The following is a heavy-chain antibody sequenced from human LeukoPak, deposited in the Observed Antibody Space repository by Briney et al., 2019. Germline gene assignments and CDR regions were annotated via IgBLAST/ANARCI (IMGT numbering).Heavy chain of an antibody. Sequence: SETLSLTCTVSGGSISSYYWSWIRQPAGKGLDWIGRIYTSGSTNYNPSLKSRVTMSVDTSKNQFSLKLSSVTAADTAVYYCARAIAVAGEFDYWGQGTLVTVSS. CDR2: IYTSGST. V-gene: IGHV4-4*07. J-gene: IGHJ4*02. D-gene: IGHD6-19*01. CDR3: ARAIAVAGEFDY. CDR1: GGSISSYY.